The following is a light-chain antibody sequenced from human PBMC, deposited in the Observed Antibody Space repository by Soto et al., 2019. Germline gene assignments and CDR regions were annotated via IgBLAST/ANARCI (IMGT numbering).Light chain of an antibody. J-gene: IGKJ5*01. Sequence: EMVVTQSPATLSVSPGQRATLSCRATQSIYNKVAWYQQRPGQAPRLLIYGASNRATDIPARFSGSGSGTDFTLTISSLEPEDFAVYYCQQRSNWPPFTFGQGTRLEIK. CDR1: QSIYNK. V-gene: IGKV3-11*01. CDR2: GAS. CDR3: QQRSNWPPFT.